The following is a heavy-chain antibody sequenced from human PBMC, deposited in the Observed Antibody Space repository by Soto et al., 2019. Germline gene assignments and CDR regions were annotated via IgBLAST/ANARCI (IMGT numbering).Heavy chain of an antibody. V-gene: IGHV1-46*01. CDR3: ARDSSGYYYRLNWFDP. Sequence: QVQLVQSGAEVKKPGASVKVSCKASGYTFTSYYMHWVRQAPGQGLEWMGIINPSGGSTSYAQKFQGRVTMTRDTSTSTVYMELSSLRSEDTAVYYCARDSSGYYYRLNWFDPWGQGTLVTVSS. CDR1: GYTFTSYY. J-gene: IGHJ5*02. CDR2: INPSGGST. D-gene: IGHD3-22*01.